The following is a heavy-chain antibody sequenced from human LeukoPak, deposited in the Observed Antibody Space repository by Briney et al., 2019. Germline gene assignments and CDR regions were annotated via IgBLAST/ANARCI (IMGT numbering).Heavy chain of an antibody. V-gene: IGHV4-61*02. CDR2: IYTSGST. J-gene: IGHJ4*02. Sequence: SETLSLTCTVSGGSISSGSYDSSWIRQPAGKGLEWIVRIYTSGSTNYNPSLKSRVTISVDTSKNQFSLKLSSVTAADTAVYYCARDGPSGGYYFDYWGQGTLVTVSS. D-gene: IGHD3-10*01. CDR3: ARDGPSGGYYFDY. CDR1: GGSISSGSYD.